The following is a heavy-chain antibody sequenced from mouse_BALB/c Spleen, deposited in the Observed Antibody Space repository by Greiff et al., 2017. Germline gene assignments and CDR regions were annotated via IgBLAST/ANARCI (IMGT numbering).Heavy chain of an antibody. Sequence: EVKLQESGPELMKPGASVKISCKASGYSFTSYYMHWVKQSHGKSLEWIGYIDPFNGGTSYNQKFKGKATLTVDKSSSTAYMHLSSLTSEDSAVYYCARDYGSSYDAMGYWGQGTSVTVSS. CDR3: ARDYGSSYDAMGY. J-gene: IGHJ4*01. CDR1: GYSFTSYY. CDR2: IDPFNGGT. D-gene: IGHD1-1*01. V-gene: IGHV1S135*01.